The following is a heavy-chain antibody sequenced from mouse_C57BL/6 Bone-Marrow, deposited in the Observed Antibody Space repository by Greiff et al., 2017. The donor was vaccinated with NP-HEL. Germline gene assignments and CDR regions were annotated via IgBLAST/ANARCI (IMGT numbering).Heavy chain of an antibody. D-gene: IGHD1-1*01. V-gene: IGHV1-64*01. CDR2: IHPNSGST. CDR3: ATLYYYGSSYGYFDV. J-gene: IGHJ1*03. CDR1: GYTFTSYW. Sequence: QVQLKQPGAELVKPGASVKLSCKASGYTFTSYWMHWVKQRPGQGLEWIGMIHPNSGSTNYNEKFKSKATLTVDKSSSTAYMQLSSLTSEDSAVYYCATLYYYGSSYGYFDVWGTGTTVTVSS.